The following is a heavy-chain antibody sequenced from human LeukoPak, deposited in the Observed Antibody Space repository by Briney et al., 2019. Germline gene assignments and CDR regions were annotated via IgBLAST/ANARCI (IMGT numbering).Heavy chain of an antibody. J-gene: IGHJ3*02. CDR3: ARDPRWELQGNAFDI. Sequence: SQTLSLTCTVSGGSISSGSYYWSWIRQPAGKGLEWIGRIYTSGSTNYNPSLKSRVTMSVDTSKNQFSLKLSSVTAADTAVYYCARDPRWELQGNAFDIWGQGTMVTVSS. V-gene: IGHV4-61*02. CDR1: GGSISSGSYY. CDR2: IYTSGST. D-gene: IGHD1-26*01.